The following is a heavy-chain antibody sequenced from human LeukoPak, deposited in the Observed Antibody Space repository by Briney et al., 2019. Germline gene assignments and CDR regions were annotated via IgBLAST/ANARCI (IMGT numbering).Heavy chain of an antibody. D-gene: IGHD4-17*01. J-gene: IGHJ4*02. CDR2: IYYSGST. CDR1: GGSISSYY. Sequence: KPSETLSLTCTVSGGSISSYYWSWTRQPPGKGLEWIGYIYYSGSTNYNPSLKSRVTISVDTSKNQFSLKLSSVTAADTAVYYCARGHYGDYPDYWGQGTLVTVSS. CDR3: ARGHYGDYPDY. V-gene: IGHV4-59*01.